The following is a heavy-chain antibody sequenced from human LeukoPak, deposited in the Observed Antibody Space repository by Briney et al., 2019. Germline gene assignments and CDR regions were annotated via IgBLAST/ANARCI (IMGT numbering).Heavy chain of an antibody. J-gene: IGHJ4*02. V-gene: IGHV3-30*18. D-gene: IGHD5-24*01. Sequence: PGRSLRLSCAASGFTFSNFDMHWVRQAPGKGLEGVAVISDDESNKYYAGSVKGRFTISRDNSKNTLYLQMSSLRAEDTAIYYCAKDLEMAALAFVADYWGQGTLVTVSS. CDR1: GFTFSNFD. CDR3: AKDLEMAALAFVADY. CDR2: ISDDESNK.